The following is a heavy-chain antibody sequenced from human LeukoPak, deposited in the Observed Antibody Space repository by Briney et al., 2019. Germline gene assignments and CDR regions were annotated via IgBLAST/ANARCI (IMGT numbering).Heavy chain of an antibody. CDR1: GFSLGTYV. CDR3: AKDRLLNCRGDCYIFDY. Sequence: GGSLRLSCVASGFSLGTYVMNWVRQTPGKGLEWVSSISGSGDSTFYADSVKGRFTISRDNSKNTLYLQVTGLRTEDTAVYYCAKDRLLNCRGDCYIFDYWGQGTLVTVSS. D-gene: IGHD2-21*02. CDR2: ISGSGDST. J-gene: IGHJ4*02. V-gene: IGHV3-23*01.